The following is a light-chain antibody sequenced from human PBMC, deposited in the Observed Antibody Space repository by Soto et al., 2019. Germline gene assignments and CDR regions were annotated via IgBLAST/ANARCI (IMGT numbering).Light chain of an antibody. CDR3: QHRSGFT. V-gene: IGKV3-11*01. CDR2: DAS. J-gene: IGKJ3*01. Sequence: EIVLTQSPATLSLSPGERATLSCRASQSVNIYSAWYQQKPGQAPRLLIYDASIRATGIPARFSGSGSGTDFTLTISSLEPEDFAVYYCQHRSGFTFGPGTKVDIK. CDR1: QSVNIY.